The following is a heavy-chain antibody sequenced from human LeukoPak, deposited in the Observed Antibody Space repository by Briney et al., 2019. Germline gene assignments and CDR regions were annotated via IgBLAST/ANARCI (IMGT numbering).Heavy chain of an antibody. CDR1: GFTFSSSD. V-gene: IGHV3-30*18. J-gene: IGHJ4*02. CDR2: ISYDGTNK. D-gene: IGHD6-13*01. CDR3: AKSRYSSSPDY. Sequence: GRSLRLSCAASGFTFSSSDMHWVRQAPGKGLEWVSSISYDGTNKYYADSVKGRFTISRDNSKNTLYLQMNSLRAEDTAVYYCAKSRYSSSPDYWGQGTLVTVSS.